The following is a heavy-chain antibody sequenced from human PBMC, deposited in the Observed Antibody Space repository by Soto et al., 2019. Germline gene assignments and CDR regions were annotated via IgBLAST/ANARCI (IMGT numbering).Heavy chain of an antibody. J-gene: IGHJ4*02. D-gene: IGHD5-12*01. Sequence: PGGSLRLSCAASGFTFSDHYMDWVRQSPGKGLEWVGRSRSKPNSYTTEDAASVKGRFTISRDASKNSVYLQMNSLKTEDTAVYYCAGDRVGTGSYRGLGTLVTV. CDR2: SRSKPNSYTT. V-gene: IGHV3-72*01. CDR1: GFTFSDHY. CDR3: AGDRVGTGSY.